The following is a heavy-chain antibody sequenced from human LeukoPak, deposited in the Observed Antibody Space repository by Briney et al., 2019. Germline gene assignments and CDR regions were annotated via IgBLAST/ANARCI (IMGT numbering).Heavy chain of an antibody. CDR1: GFTFSSCG. D-gene: IGHD3-9*01. CDR2: ICYDGSNK. Sequence: PGGSLRLSCAACGFTFSSCGMQGVRQAPGRGLEGVAGICYDGSNKYYADSLKGRFTISRDNSKNTLYLQMDSLRAEDTAVYYCARDRGYDILTGYYFHYWGQGPLVRVSS. V-gene: IGHV3-33*01. CDR3: ARDRGYDILTGYYFHY. J-gene: IGHJ4*02.